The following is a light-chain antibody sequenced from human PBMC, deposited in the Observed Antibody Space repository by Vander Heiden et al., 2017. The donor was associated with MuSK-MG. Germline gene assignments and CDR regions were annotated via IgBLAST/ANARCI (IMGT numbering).Light chain of an antibody. V-gene: IGKV3-11*01. J-gene: IGKJ1*01. CDR3: QQCSYRPWT. Sequence: DIQLTQSPASLSLSPGERATLSCRASQSVSSCLAWYQQKPGQAPRLLIYDASNRDSGIPARFSGSGSGTDFTLTISSLEPEDFAVYYCQQCSYRPWTFGQGTKVEIK. CDR2: DAS. CDR1: QSVSSC.